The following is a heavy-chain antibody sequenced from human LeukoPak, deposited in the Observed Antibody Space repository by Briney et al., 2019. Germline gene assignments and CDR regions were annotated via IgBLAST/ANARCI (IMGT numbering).Heavy chain of an antibody. CDR2: IIPIFGTA. Sequence: ASVKVSCKASGGTFSSYAISWVRQAPGQGLEWMGGIIPIFGTANYAQKFQGRVTITADESTSTAYMELSSLRSEDTAVYYCARGGDSSGYYFWFDPWGQGTLVTVSS. D-gene: IGHD3-22*01. J-gene: IGHJ5*02. V-gene: IGHV1-69*13. CDR1: GGTFSSYA. CDR3: ARGGDSSGYYFWFDP.